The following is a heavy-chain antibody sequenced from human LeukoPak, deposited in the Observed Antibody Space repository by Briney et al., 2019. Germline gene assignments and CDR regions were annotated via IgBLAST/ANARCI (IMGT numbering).Heavy chain of an antibody. CDR2: IYYRGST. V-gene: IGHV4-59*08. CDR1: GGSISGYY. CDR3: AKVSDRDSSGYYWGFEY. Sequence: SQTLSLTRTVSGGSISGYYCRWIRQPPGKGLECIGYIYYRGSTNYNPSLKSRVTMSVGTSRNQFSRKLTSVTAADTAVYYCAKVSDRDSSGYYWGFEYWGQGTLVTVSS. J-gene: IGHJ4*02. D-gene: IGHD3-22*01.